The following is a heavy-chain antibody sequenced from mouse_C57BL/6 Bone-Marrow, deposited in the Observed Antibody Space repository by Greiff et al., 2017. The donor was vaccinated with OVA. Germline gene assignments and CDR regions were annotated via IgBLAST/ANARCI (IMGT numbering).Heavy chain of an antibody. V-gene: IGHV1-50*01. CDR2: LDPSDSYT. J-gene: IGHJ4*01. Sequence: QVQLQQPGAELVKPGASVKLSCKASGYTFTSYWMQWVKQRPGQGLAWIGELDPSDSYTNYNQKFKGKATLPVDTSSSTAYMQLSSLTSEGTAVYYCARQDTLVESPMDYWGQGTSLTVSS. CDR3: ARQDTLVESPMDY. D-gene: IGHD1-1*01. CDR1: GYTFTSYW.